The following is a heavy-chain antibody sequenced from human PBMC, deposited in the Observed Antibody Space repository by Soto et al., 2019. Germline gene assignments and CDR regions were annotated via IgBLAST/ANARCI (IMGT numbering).Heavy chain of an antibody. D-gene: IGHD1-1*01. CDR1: GGSISSYY. J-gene: IGHJ4*02. CDR3: ARRYGYSFAY. CDR2: IYYSGST. Sequence: PSETLSLTCTFSGGSISSYYWSWIRQPPGKGLEWIGYIYYSGSTNYNPSLKSRVTISVDTSKNQFSLKLSSVTAADPAVYYCARRYGYSFAYWGQGTLVTVSS. V-gene: IGHV4-59*08.